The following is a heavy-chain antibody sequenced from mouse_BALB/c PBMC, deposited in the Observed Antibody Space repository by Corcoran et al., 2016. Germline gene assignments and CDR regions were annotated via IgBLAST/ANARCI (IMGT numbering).Heavy chain of an antibody. J-gene: IGHJ4*01. Sequence: LVKTGASVKISCKASGYSFTGYYMHWVKQSHGKSLEWIGYISCYNGATSYNQKFKGKATFTVDTSSSTAYMQFNSLTSEDSAVYYGARGDYRYDNYAMDYWAQGTSVTVSS. CDR3: ARGDYRYDNYAMDY. V-gene: IGHV1S34*01. CDR2: ISCYNGAT. CDR1: GYSFTGYY. D-gene: IGHD2-14*01.